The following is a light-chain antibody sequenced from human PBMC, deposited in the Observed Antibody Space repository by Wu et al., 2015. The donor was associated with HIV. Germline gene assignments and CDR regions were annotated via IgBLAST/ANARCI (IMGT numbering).Light chain of an antibody. CDR3: QQYNVYPYT. V-gene: IGKV1-5*03. CDR2: KAS. J-gene: IGKJ2*01. CDR1: QSISSW. Sequence: DIQMTQSPSTPAASVGDRVTITCRASQSISSWLAWYQQKPGKAPNLLIYKASTLESGVPSRFSGSGSGTEFTLTISSLQPEDFASYYCQQYNVYPYTFGQGTKLEIK.